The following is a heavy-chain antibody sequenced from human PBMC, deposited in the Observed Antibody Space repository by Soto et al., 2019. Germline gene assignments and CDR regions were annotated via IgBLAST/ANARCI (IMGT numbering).Heavy chain of an antibody. D-gene: IGHD3-10*01. Sequence: GCGGSLSGYYWGWRRQPTGRGLGWIGETNHSGSTNYNPSLKSRVTISVDTSQNQFSLKLSSGTAADTAVYYCAKGRRVWFGESRYGMDVWGQGTTV. V-gene: IGHV4-34*01. J-gene: IGHJ6*02. CDR2: TNHSGST. CDR3: AKGRRVWFGESRYGMDV. CDR1: GGSLSGYY.